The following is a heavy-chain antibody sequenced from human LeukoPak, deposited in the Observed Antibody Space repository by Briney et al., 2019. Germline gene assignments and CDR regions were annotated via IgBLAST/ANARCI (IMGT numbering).Heavy chain of an antibody. D-gene: IGHD6-13*01. J-gene: IGHJ1*01. CDR1: GGSISSGSYY. CDR2: IYTSGST. Sequence: PSQTLSLTCTVSGGSISSGSYYWSWIRQPAGKGLEWIGRIYTSGSTNYNPSLKSRVTISVDTSKNQFSLKLSSVTAADTAVYYCARGPVATSSLSSYFQHWGQGTLGTVSS. CDR3: ARGPVATSSLSSYFQH. V-gene: IGHV4-61*02.